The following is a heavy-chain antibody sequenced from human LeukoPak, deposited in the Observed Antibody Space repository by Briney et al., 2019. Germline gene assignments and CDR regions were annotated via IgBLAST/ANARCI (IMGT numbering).Heavy chain of an antibody. V-gene: IGHV1-2*02. Sequence: ASVKVSCKASGYTFTGYYMHWVRQAPGQGLEWMGWINPNSGGTNYAQKLQGRVTMTRDTSISTAYMELSRLRSDDTAVYYCARDVGPAVGVPGPFDYWGQGTLVTVSS. D-gene: IGHD6-13*01. CDR3: ARDVGPAVGVPGPFDY. J-gene: IGHJ4*02. CDR2: INPNSGGT. CDR1: GYTFTGYY.